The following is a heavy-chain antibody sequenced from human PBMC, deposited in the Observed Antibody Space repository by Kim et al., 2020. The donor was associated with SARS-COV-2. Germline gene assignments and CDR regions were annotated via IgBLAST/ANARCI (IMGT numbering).Heavy chain of an antibody. J-gene: IGHJ6*02. Sequence: LKSRVTISVDTSKNQFSLKLSSVTAADTAVYYCARGYFSSWYYYYYGMDVWGQGTTVTVSS. D-gene: IGHD6-13*01. V-gene: IGHV4-34*01. CDR3: ARGYFSSWYYYYYGMDV.